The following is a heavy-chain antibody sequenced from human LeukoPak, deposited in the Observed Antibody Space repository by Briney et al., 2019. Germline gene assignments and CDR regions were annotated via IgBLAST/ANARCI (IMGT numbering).Heavy chain of an antibody. CDR1: GGSISSFC. J-gene: IGHJ6*02. CDR2: INHSGST. Sequence: SETLSLTCTVSGGSISSFCWSWIRQPPGKGLEWIGEINHSGSTNYNPSLKSRVTISVDTSKNQFSLKLSSVTAADTAVYYCARGPRRSPYYYGMDVRGQGTTVTVSS. D-gene: IGHD6-13*01. CDR3: ARGPRRSPYYYGMDV. V-gene: IGHV4-34*01.